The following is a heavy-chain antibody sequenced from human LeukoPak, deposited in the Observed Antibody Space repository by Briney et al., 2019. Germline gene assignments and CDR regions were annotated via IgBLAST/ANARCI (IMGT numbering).Heavy chain of an antibody. J-gene: IGHJ6*03. V-gene: IGHV4-59*01. CDR2: IYYSGSP. Sequence: SETLSLTCTVSGGSISSYYWSWIRQPPGKGLEWIGYIYYSGSPNYNPSLKSRVTISVDTSKNQFSLKLSSVTAADTAVYYCARRGPNYDSSGYYPNYYYYYRDVWGKGTTVTISS. D-gene: IGHD3-22*01. CDR3: ARRGPNYDSSGYYPNYYYYYRDV. CDR1: GGSISSYY.